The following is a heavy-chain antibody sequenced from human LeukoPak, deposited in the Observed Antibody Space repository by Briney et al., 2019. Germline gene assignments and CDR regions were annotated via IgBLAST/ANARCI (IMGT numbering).Heavy chain of an antibody. J-gene: IGHJ6*03. D-gene: IGHD6-13*01. Sequence: ASVKVSCKASGYTFTGYYMHWVRQAPGQGLEWMGWINPNSGGTNYAQKFQGRVTMTRDTSISTAYMELSRLRSDDTAVYYCARSSIAAAGTGGYYMDVWGKGTTVTVSS. CDR3: ARSSIAAAGTGGYYMDV. V-gene: IGHV1-2*02. CDR1: GYTFTGYY. CDR2: INPNSGGT.